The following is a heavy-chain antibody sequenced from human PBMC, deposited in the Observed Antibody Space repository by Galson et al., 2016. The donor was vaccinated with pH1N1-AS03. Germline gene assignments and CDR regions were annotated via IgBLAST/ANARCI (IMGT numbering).Heavy chain of an antibody. CDR1: GDSISSGDYF. D-gene: IGHD2/OR15-2a*01. CDR2: IYHSGST. Sequence: SETLSLTCTVSGDSISSGDYFWSWIRQHPGKGLEWIGYIYHSGSTNYNPSLKSRVTILVDTSKNQFSLKLSSVTAADTAIYYCARLGFYGPYYFDYWGQGTLVTVSS. CDR3: ARLGFYGPYYFDY. V-gene: IGHV4-61*08. J-gene: IGHJ4*02.